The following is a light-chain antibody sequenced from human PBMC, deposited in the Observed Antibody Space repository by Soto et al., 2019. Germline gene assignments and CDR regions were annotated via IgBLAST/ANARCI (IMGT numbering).Light chain of an antibody. CDR2: GAS. Sequence: EIVLTQSPGTLSLSPGERATLSCRASQSVSSSYLAWYQQKPGQAPRLLIYGASSRATGIPDRFSGSGSGTDFTLTISRLEPEDFAVYYCQSGVTFGGRTKVEIK. J-gene: IGKJ4*01. V-gene: IGKV3-20*01. CDR3: QSGVT. CDR1: QSVSSSY.